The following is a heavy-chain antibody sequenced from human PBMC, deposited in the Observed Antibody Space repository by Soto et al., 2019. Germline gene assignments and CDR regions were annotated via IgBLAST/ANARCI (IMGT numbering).Heavy chain of an antibody. CDR3: NSDPGQWESEDF. CDR2: IKSRGAGGTT. V-gene: IGHV3-15*01. J-gene: IGHJ4*02. Sequence: EVQLVESGGGLVKPGESLRLSCAGSGFTFTKAWMGWVRQAPGKGLEWVGRIKSRGAGGTTDFATYVKGRFTMSRDDSKNMVYLQMNNLKIEDTAVYYCNSDPGQWESEDFWGQGTLVTVSS. CDR1: GFTFTKAW. D-gene: IGHD1-26*01.